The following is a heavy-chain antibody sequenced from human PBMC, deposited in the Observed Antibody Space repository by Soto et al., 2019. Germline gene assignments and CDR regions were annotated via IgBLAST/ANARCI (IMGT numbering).Heavy chain of an antibody. J-gene: IGHJ6*02. CDR3: ASGICTVTTCYYGMDV. Sequence: EVQLVESGGGLVKSGGSLRLSCAASGFTFSSYSMNWVRQAPGKGLEWVSSISSSSSYIYYADSVKGRFTISRDNAKNSLYLQMNSLRAEYTAVYYCASGICTVTTCYYGMDVWGQGTTVTVSS. V-gene: IGHV3-21*01. CDR1: GFTFSSYS. D-gene: IGHD4-17*01. CDR2: ISSSSSYI.